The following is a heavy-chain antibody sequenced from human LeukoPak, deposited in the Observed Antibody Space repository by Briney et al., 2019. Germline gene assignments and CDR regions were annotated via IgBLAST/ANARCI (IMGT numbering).Heavy chain of an antibody. Sequence: ASVKVSCKASGYTLTGYYMHWVRQAPGQGLEWMGRINPNSGGTNYAQKFQGRVTMTRDTSISTAYMELSRLRSDDTAVYYCARGHMVRGVITIFDYWGQGTLVTVSS. CDR3: ARGHMVRGVITIFDY. J-gene: IGHJ4*02. CDR2: INPNSGGT. D-gene: IGHD3-10*01. CDR1: GYTLTGYY. V-gene: IGHV1-2*06.